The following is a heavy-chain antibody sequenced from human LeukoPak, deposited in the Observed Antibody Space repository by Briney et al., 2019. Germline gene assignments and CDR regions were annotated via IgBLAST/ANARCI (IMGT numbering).Heavy chain of an antibody. V-gene: IGHV3-74*01. CDR2: LNSDGSGT. Sequence: GGSLRLSCAASGFTFSSSWMHWVRQAPGKGLLWVSRLNSDGSGTSYADSVKGRFTISRDNAKNTLYLQMNSLRAEDTAVYYCARDLRAPPAPYFDYWGQGTLVTVSS. D-gene: IGHD1-14*01. CDR1: GFTFSSSW. CDR3: ARDLRAPPAPYFDY. J-gene: IGHJ4*02.